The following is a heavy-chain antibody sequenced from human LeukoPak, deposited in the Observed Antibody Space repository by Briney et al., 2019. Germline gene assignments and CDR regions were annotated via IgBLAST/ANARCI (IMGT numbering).Heavy chain of an antibody. CDR3: ARGEYD. J-gene: IGHJ4*02. V-gene: IGHV3-48*02. CDR2: ISAGGSTM. Sequence: GGSLRLSRAASGFTFSRYSINWVRQAAGKGREWISYISAGGSTMYYADSVKGRFTISRDNAKNALYLQVSSLRDEDTAVYYCARGEYDWGQGTLVTVSS. CDR1: GFTFSRYS. D-gene: IGHD3-10*01.